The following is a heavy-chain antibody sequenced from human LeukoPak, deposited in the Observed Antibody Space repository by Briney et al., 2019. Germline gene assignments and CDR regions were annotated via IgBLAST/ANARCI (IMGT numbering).Heavy chain of an antibody. J-gene: IGHJ4*02. D-gene: IGHD6-19*01. Sequence: ASVKVSCKASGYTFTSYGISWVRQAPGQGLEWMGWMNPNSGNTGYAQKFQGRVTMTRNTSISTAYMELSSLRSEDTAVYYCARRAVALDYWGQGTLVTVSS. CDR2: MNPNSGNT. V-gene: IGHV1-8*02. CDR3: ARRAVALDY. CDR1: GYTFTSYG.